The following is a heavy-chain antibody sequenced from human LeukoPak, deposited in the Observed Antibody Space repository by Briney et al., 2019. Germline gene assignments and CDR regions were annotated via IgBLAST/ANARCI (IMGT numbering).Heavy chain of an antibody. V-gene: IGHV1-46*01. Sequence: GASVKVSCKASGYTFTSYYMHWVRHAPGQGLEWMGIINPSGGSTSYAQKFQGRVTMTRDTSTSTVCMELSSLRSEDTAVYYCARVVDCSSTSCPGVYYYGMDVWGQGTTVTVSS. CDR2: INPSGGST. CDR1: GYTFTSYY. D-gene: IGHD2-2*01. CDR3: ARVVDCSSTSCPGVYYYGMDV. J-gene: IGHJ6*02.